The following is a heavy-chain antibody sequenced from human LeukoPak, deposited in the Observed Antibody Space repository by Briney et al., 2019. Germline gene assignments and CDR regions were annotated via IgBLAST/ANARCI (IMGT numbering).Heavy chain of an antibody. CDR1: GFTFSSYS. Sequence: PGGSLRLSCAASGFTFSSYSMNWVRQAPGKGLEWVSSISSSSSYIYYADSVKGRFTISRDNSKNTLYLQMNSLRAEDTAVYYCTKDPIPNYYYGMDVWGQGTTVTVSS. CDR3: TKDPIPNYYYGMDV. CDR2: ISSSSSYI. J-gene: IGHJ6*02. V-gene: IGHV3-21*04.